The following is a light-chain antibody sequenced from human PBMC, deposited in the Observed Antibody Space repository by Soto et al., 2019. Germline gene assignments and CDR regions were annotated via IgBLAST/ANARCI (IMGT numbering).Light chain of an antibody. J-gene: IGKJ4*01. CDR2: DAS. CDR3: QQYDNLPLT. V-gene: IGKV1-33*01. Sequence: IQITQSPSTLSGSVLYRVTITCQASQDISNYLNWYQQKPGKAPKLLIYDASNLETGVPSRFSGSGSGTDFTFTISSLQPEDIATYYCQQYDNLPLTFGGGTKVDIK. CDR1: QDISNY.